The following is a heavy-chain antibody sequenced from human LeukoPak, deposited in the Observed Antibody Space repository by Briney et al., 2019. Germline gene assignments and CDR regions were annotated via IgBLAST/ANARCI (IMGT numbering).Heavy chain of an antibody. J-gene: IGHJ6*02. CDR2: IIPIFGTA. Sequence: ASVKVSCKASGGTFSSYAISWVRQAPGQGLEWMGGIIPIFGTANYAQKFQGRVTITADESTSTAYMELSSLRSEDTAVYYCARNGCSSTSCYLYYYYYGMDVWGQGTTVTVSS. CDR3: ARNGCSSTSCYLYYYYYGMDV. D-gene: IGHD2-2*01. V-gene: IGHV1-69*13. CDR1: GGTFSSYA.